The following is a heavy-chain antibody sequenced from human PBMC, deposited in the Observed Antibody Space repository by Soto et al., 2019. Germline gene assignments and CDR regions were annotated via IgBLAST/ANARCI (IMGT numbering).Heavy chain of an antibody. Sequence: SLRLSCAASGFTFSSYAMSWVRQAPGKGLEWVSAISGSGGSTYYADSVKGRFTISRDNSKNTLYLQMNSLRAEDTAVYYCAKGPHDYDYIWGSYRPPHYFDYWGQGTLVTVSS. CDR2: ISGSGGST. CDR1: GFTFSSYA. CDR3: AKGPHDYDYIWGSYRPPHYFDY. J-gene: IGHJ4*02. V-gene: IGHV3-23*01. D-gene: IGHD3-16*02.